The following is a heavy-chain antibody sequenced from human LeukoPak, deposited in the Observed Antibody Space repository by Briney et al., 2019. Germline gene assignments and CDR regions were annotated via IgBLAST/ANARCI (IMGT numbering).Heavy chain of an antibody. D-gene: IGHD2-15*01. J-gene: IGHJ4*02. CDR2: IYHSGST. CDR3: ARDTCSGGSCYHGEADY. Sequence: SETLSLTCTVSGGSISSSSYYWGWIRQPPGKGLEWIGSIYHSGSTYYNPSLKSRVTISVDTSKNQLSLKLSSVTAADTAVYYCARDTCSGGSCYHGEADYWGQGTLVTVSS. V-gene: IGHV4-39*07. CDR1: GGSISSSSYY.